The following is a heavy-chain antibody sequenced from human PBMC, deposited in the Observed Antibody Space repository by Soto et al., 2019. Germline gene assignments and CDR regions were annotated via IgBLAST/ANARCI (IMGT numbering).Heavy chain of an antibody. CDR3: AKGRSSMIVVVMDY. D-gene: IGHD3-22*01. CDR1: GFNFDDSA. CDR2: ITWNSGHI. Sequence: PGGSLRLSCVASGFNFDDSAMNWVRQVPGKGLEWVSGITWNSGHILYADSVKGRFTISRDNAKKSLYLELNSLRPEDTALYYCAKGRSSMIVVVMDYWGQGTPVTVS. J-gene: IGHJ4*02. V-gene: IGHV3-9*01.